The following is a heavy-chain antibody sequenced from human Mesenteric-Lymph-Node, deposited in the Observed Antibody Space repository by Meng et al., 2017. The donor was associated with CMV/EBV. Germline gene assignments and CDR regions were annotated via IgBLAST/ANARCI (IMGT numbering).Heavy chain of an antibody. J-gene: IGHJ4*02. CDR3: ASHDDYWSGYVDF. D-gene: IGHD3-3*01. Sequence: GSLRLSCTVFGGSISSYHWSWIRQPAGKGLEWIGRIYSSGTTDYNPSLNSRVTISVDGSQNRFSLKVSSVTAADTAVYYCASHDDYWSGYVDFWGQGTLVTVSS. CDR2: IYSSGTT. CDR1: GGSISSYH. V-gene: IGHV4-4*07.